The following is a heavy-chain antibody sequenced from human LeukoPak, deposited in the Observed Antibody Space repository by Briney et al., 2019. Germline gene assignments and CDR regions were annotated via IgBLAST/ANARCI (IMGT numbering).Heavy chain of an antibody. V-gene: IGHV3-23*01. J-gene: IGHJ5*02. CDR1: GFTVSSYA. D-gene: IGHD1-14*01. Sequence: GGSVRLSCAASGFTVSSYAMSWVRQAPGKGREWVSAISGSGGSTYYAVSVKGRFTISRDNSKNTLYLQMNSLRAEDTAVYYCAKVPDGREANWFDPWGQGTLVTVPS. CDR2: ISGSGGST. CDR3: AKVPDGREANWFDP.